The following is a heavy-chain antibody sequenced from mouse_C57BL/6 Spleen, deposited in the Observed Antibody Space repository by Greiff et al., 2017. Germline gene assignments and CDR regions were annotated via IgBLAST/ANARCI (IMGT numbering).Heavy chain of an antibody. CDR1: GYTFTSYW. V-gene: IGHV1-72*01. CDR3: ARGERCYGYDVGAWFAY. D-gene: IGHD2-2*01. J-gene: IGHJ3*01. CDR2: IDPTSGGT. Sequence: QVQLQQPGAELVKPGASVKLSCKASGYTFTSYWMHWVKQRPGRGLEWIGRIDPTSGGTKYNEKFKSKATLTVDKPSSTAYMQLSSLTSEDSAVYYCARGERCYGYDVGAWFAYWGQGTLVTVSA.